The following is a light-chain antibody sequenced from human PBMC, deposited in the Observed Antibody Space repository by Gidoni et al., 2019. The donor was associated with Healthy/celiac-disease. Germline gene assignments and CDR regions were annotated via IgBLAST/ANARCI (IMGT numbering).Light chain of an antibody. V-gene: IGLV1-44*01. CDR1: TSKIGSNP. J-gene: IGLJ2*01. CDR2: SNS. Sequence: QSVLTQPPSASGTPGQTITISCSESTSKIGSNPVNWYQHIPGASPKLLIYSNSQRPSGVPDRFSGSKSGTSASLAISDLQSEDEADYYCATWVDRLNGLTFGGGTKLTVL. CDR3: ATWVDRLNGLT.